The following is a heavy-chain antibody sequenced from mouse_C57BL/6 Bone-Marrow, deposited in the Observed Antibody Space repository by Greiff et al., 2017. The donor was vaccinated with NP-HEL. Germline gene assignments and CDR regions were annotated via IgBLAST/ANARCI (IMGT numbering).Heavy chain of an antibody. V-gene: IGHV1-59*01. CDR3: AIGGYSYCDY. CDR2: IDPSDSYT. CDR1: GYTFTSYW. J-gene: IGHJ2*01. Sequence: QVQLQQPGAELVRPGTSVKLSCKASGYTFTSYWMHWVKQRPGQGLEWIGVIDPSDSYTNYNQKFKGKATLTVDTSSSTAYMQLSSLTSEDSAVYYCAIGGYSYCDYWGQGTTLTVSS. D-gene: IGHD2-3*01.